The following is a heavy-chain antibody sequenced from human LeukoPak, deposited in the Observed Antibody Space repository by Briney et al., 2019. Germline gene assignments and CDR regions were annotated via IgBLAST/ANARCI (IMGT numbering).Heavy chain of an antibody. V-gene: IGHV3-30*04. Sequence: GGSLRLSCAASGFTFSSYAMHWVRQAPGKGLEWVAVISYDGSNKYYADSVKGRFTISRDNSKNTLYLQMNSLRAEDTAVYYCARPPYYYGSGSYAGIDYWGQGTLVTVSS. CDR1: GFTFSSYA. CDR3: ARPPYYYGSGSYAGIDY. J-gene: IGHJ4*02. D-gene: IGHD3-10*01. CDR2: ISYDGSNK.